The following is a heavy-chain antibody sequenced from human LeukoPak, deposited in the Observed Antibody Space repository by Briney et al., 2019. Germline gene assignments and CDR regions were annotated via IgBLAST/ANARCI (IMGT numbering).Heavy chain of an antibody. V-gene: IGHV4-59*01. CDR3: ATIINITMIDNYYMDV. J-gene: IGHJ6*03. CDR1: GSSISSYY. D-gene: IGHD3-22*01. CDR2: IYYSGST. Sequence: SETLSLTCTVSGSSISSYYWSWTPQPPSHGLEWIGYIYYSGSTTYNPSLKSRVTMSVDPSNNQFSLKLSSVTAADTAVYYCATIINITMIDNYYMDVWGKGTTVTVS.